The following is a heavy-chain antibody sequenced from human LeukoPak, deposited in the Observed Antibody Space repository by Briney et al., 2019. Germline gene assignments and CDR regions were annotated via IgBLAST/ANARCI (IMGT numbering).Heavy chain of an antibody. CDR1: GYSISSDYY. CDR3: ARDAIAVAGTRYFDY. V-gene: IGHV4-38-2*02. CDR2: IYHSGST. J-gene: IGHJ4*02. Sequence: PSETLSLTCTVSGYSISSDYYWGWIRQPPGKGLEWIGSIYHSGSTYYNPSLKSRVTISVDTSKNQFSLKLSSVTAADTAVYYCARDAIAVAGTRYFDYWGQGTLVTVSS. D-gene: IGHD6-19*01.